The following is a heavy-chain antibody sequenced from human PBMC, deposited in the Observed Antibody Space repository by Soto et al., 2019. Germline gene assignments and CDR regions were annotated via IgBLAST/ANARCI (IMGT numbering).Heavy chain of an antibody. CDR1: GFTFSAYP. CDR3: AKEKPTTTAFDI. Sequence: PGGSLRLSCAASGFTFSAYPMTWVRQAPGKGLEWVAAITGSGRGTYYADSVKGRLTISRDNSKNTLYVQMNSLRAEDTAVYYCAKEKPTTTAFDIWGRGTMVTVSS. V-gene: IGHV3-23*01. J-gene: IGHJ3*02. D-gene: IGHD4-17*01. CDR2: ITGSGRGT.